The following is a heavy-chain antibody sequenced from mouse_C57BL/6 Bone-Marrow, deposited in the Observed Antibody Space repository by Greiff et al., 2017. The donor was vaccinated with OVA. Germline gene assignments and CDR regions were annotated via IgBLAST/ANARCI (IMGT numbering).Heavy chain of an antibody. CDR3: ARRTGPKDY. CDR1: GYTFTDYY. CDR2: INPYNGGT. J-gene: IGHJ4*01. Sequence: EVQLQQSGPVLVKPGASVKMSCKASGYTFTDYYMNWVKQSHGKSLEWIGVINPYNGGTSYNQKFKGKATLTVDKSSSTAYMELNSLTSEDSAVYYCARRTGPKDYWGQGTSVTVSS. D-gene: IGHD4-1*01. V-gene: IGHV1-19*01.